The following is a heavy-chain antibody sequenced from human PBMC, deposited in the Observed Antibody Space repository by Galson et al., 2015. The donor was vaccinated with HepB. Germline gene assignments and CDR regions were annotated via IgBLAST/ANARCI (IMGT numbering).Heavy chain of an antibody. CDR1: GYTFTNYA. V-gene: IGHV1-3*01. CDR2: INAGNGNT. D-gene: IGHD5-18*01. CDR3: ARDERGYSYGAFDI. Sequence: SCKASGYTFTNYAMHWVRQAPGQRLEWMGWINAGNGNTKYLQKFQGRVTITRDTSASTAYMELSSLRSEDTAVYYCARDERGYSYGAFDIWGQGTMVTVSS. J-gene: IGHJ3*02.